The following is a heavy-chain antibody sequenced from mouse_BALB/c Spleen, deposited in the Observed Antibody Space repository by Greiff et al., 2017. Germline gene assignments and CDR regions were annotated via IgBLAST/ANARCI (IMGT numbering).Heavy chain of an antibody. CDR1: GFSLTDYG. Sequence: VKLVESGPGLVAPSQSLSITCTVSGFSLTDYGVSWIRQPPGKGLEWLGVIWGGGSTYYNSALKSRLSISKDNSKSQVFLQMNSLQTDDTAMYYCAKHGYGNPYAMDYWGQGTSVTVSS. V-gene: IGHV2-6-5*01. CDR2: IWGGGST. D-gene: IGHD2-10*02. J-gene: IGHJ4*01. CDR3: AKHGYGNPYAMDY.